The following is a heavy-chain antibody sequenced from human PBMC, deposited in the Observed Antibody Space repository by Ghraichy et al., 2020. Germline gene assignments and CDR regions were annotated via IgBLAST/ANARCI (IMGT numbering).Heavy chain of an antibody. CDR1: GGSISSGGYY. CDR3: ARILLCGGDCYQGFDY. D-gene: IGHD2-21*02. Sequence: SLNISCTVSGGSISSGGYYWSWIRQHPGKGLEWIGYIYYSGSTYYNPSLKSRVTISVDTSKNQFSLKLSSVTAADTAVYYCARILLCGGDCYQGFDYWGQGTLVTVSS. CDR2: IYYSGST. V-gene: IGHV4-31*03. J-gene: IGHJ4*02.